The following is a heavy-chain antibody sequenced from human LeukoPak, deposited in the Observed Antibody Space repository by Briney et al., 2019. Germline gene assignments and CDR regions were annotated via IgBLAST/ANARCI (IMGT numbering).Heavy chain of an antibody. Sequence: LGESLKISCKGSGYSFTSYWIGWVRQMPGKGLEWMGIIYPGDSDTRYSPSFQGQVTISADKSISTAYLQWSSLKASDTAMYYCARRSDGEYYYYGMDVWGQGTTVTVSS. CDR3: ARRSDGEYYYYGMDV. CDR1: GYSFTSYW. V-gene: IGHV5-51*01. J-gene: IGHJ6*02. D-gene: IGHD4-17*01. CDR2: IYPGDSDT.